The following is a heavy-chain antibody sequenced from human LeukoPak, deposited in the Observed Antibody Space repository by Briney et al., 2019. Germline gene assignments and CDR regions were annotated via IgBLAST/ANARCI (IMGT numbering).Heavy chain of an antibody. CDR3: ARVRGPYGDYGVEWFDP. J-gene: IGHJ5*02. CDR1: GFTVSSKY. V-gene: IGHV3-53*01. D-gene: IGHD4-17*01. CDR2: IYSGGST. Sequence: GGSLRLSCAASGFTVSSKYMNWVRQAPGKGLEWVSVIYSGGSTYYADSVMGRFTISRDNSKNTLYLQMNSLRAEDTAVYYCARVRGPYGDYGVEWFDPWGQGTLVTVSS.